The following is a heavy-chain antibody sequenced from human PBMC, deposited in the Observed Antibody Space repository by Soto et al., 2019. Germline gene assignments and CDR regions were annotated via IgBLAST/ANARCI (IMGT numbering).Heavy chain of an antibody. J-gene: IGHJ4*02. V-gene: IGHV4-39*02. CDR2: IYYSGST. D-gene: IGHD1-1*01. CDR1: GGSISSSSYY. CDR3: ARELRYPGTAVN. Sequence: SETLSLTCTVSGGSISSSSYYWGWIRQPPGKGLEWIGSIYYSGSTYYNPSLKSRVTISVDTSKNQFSLKLSSVTAADTAVYYCARELRYPGTAVNWGQGTLVTVSS.